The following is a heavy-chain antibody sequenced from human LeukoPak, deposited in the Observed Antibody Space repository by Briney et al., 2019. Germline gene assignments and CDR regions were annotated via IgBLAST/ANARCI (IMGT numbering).Heavy chain of an antibody. V-gene: IGHV3-21*01. Sequence: GGSLRLSCAASGFTFSSYSMNWVRQAPGKGLEWVSSISSSSSYIYYADSVKGRSTISRDNAKNSLYPQMNSLRAEDTAVYYCARDRALNCGGACYFGYWGQGTLVTVSS. CDR3: ARDRALNCGGACYFGY. J-gene: IGHJ4*02. D-gene: IGHD2-21*02. CDR2: ISSSSSYI. CDR1: GFTFSSYS.